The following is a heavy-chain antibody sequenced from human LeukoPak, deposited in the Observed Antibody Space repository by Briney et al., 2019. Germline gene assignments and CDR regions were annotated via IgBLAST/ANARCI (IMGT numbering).Heavy chain of an antibody. V-gene: IGHV3-30*04. CDR1: GFTFSTYA. J-gene: IGHJ4*02. CDR3: ARGLDSNYERYFFDY. D-gene: IGHD4-11*01. Sequence: PGGSLRLSCTASGFTFSTYAMHWVRQAPGKGLEWVAVISYDGTNKYYVDSVKGRFTISRDNSKNTLYLQMNSLRPEDTAVYYCARGLDSNYERYFFDYWGQGTLVTVSS. CDR2: ISYDGTNK.